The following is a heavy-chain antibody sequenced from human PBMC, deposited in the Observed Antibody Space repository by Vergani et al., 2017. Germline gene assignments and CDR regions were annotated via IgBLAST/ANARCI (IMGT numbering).Heavy chain of an antibody. V-gene: IGHV3-21*01. D-gene: IGHD1-14*01. J-gene: IGHJ4*01. CDR3: ASNQEGKGKAPQD. CDR2: ISSSSSYI. CDR1: GFTFSSYS. Sequence: EVQLVESGGGLVKPGGSLRLSCAASGFTFSSYSMHWVRQAPGKGLEWVSSISSSSSYIYYADSVKGRFTISRDNAKNSLYLQMNSLRAEDTAVYYCASNQEGKGKAPQDWGPGTLVTVSS.